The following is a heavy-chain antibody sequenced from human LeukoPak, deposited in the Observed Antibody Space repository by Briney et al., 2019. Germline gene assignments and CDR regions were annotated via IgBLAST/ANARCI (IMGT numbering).Heavy chain of an antibody. D-gene: IGHD3-3*01. Sequence: PSETLSLTCTVSGGSISSYYWSWIRQPPGKGLEWIGYIYYSGSTNYNPSLKSRVTISVGTSKNQFSLKLSSVTAADTAVYYCARHTGTSNYDFWSGYWAQDYYYYYGMDVWGQGTTVTVSS. CDR2: IYYSGST. CDR1: GGSISSYY. J-gene: IGHJ6*02. CDR3: ARHTGTSNYDFWSGYWAQDYYYYYGMDV. V-gene: IGHV4-59*08.